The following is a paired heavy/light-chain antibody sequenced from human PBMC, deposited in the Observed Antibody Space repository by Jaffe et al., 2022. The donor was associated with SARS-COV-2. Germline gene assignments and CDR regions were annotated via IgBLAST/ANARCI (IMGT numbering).Light chain of an antibody. Sequence: EIVMTQSPATLSVSPGERATLSCRASESVSSNLAWYQQKPGQAPRLLIYGASTRATGIPAKFSGSGSGTEFTLTISSLQSEDFAVYYCQRYNRGPPAFGPGTKVDIK. CDR1: ESVSSN. CDR3: QRYNRGPPA. J-gene: IGKJ3*01. CDR2: GAS. V-gene: IGKV3-15*01.
Heavy chain of an antibody. CDR1: GFTVSSNY. J-gene: IGHJ3*02. D-gene: IGHD6-13*01. CDR2: IYSGGST. CDR3: ARDRRSIAASDYVFDI. Sequence: EVQLVETGGGLIQPGGSLRLSCAASGFTVSSNYMSWVRQAPGKGLEWVSVIYSGGSTFYADSVKGRFTISRDNSKNTLYLQMNSLRAEDTAVYYCARDRRSIAASDYVFDIWGQGTMVTVSS. V-gene: IGHV3-53*02.